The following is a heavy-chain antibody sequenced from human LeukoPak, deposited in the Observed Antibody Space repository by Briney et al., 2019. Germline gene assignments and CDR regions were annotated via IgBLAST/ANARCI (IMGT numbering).Heavy chain of an antibody. CDR2: TSSSGSTI. CDR1: GFTFSSYE. V-gene: IGHV3-48*03. D-gene: IGHD6-19*01. Sequence: GGSLRLSCAASGFTFSSYEMNWVRQAPGKGLEWVSYTSSSGSTIYYADSVKGRFTISRDNAKNSRYLQMNSLRAEDTAVYYCARDSPGSGWYEFDYWGQGTLVTVSS. J-gene: IGHJ4*02. CDR3: ARDSPGSGWYEFDY.